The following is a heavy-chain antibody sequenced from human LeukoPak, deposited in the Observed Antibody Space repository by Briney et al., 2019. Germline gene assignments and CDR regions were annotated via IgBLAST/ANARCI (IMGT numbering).Heavy chain of an antibody. CDR2: MNPNSGNT. D-gene: IGHD6-6*01. Sequence: GASVKVSCKASGYTFTSYDINWVRQATGQGLEWMGWMNPNSGNTDYAQKFQGRVTMTRNTSISTAYMELSSLRSEDTAVYYCARPRRGSIAARGTFDYWGQGTLVTVSS. V-gene: IGHV1-8*01. J-gene: IGHJ4*02. CDR3: ARPRRGSIAARGTFDY. CDR1: GYTFTSYD.